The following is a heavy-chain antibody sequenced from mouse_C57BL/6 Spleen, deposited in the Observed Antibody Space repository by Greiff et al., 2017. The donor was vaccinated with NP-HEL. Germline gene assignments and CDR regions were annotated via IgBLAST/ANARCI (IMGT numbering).Heavy chain of an antibody. CDR3: ARSGGYYGNHYYAMDY. J-gene: IGHJ4*01. V-gene: IGHV1-64*01. D-gene: IGHD2-1*01. CDR2: IHPNSGST. Sequence: QVQLQQPGAELVKPGASVKLSCKASGYTFTSYWMHWVKQRPGQGLEWIGMIHPNSGSTNYNEKFKSKATLTVDKSSSTAYMQLSSLTSEDSAVYYCARSGGYYGNHYYAMDYWGQGTSVTVSS. CDR1: GYTFTSYW.